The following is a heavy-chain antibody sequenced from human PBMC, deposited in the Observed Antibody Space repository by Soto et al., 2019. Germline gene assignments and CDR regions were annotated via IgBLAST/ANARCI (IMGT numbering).Heavy chain of an antibody. CDR1: GFTFSNYA. V-gene: IGHV3-23*01. CDR2: INGGGSSR. Sequence: EVQLLESGGGLVQPGGSLRLSCAASGFTFSNYAMSWVRQAPGKGLEWVSTINGGGSSRYHADPVRGRFTISRDNSKNSLYLQMSSLRAEDTAVYYCAKHDSPTYSDFWSGYYFDYWGQGALVSVSS. CDR3: AKHDSPTYSDFWSGYYFDY. D-gene: IGHD3-3*01. J-gene: IGHJ4*02.